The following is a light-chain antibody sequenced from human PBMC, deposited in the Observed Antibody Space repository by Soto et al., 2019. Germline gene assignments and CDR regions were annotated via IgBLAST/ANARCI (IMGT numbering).Light chain of an antibody. J-gene: IGKJ1*01. CDR2: AAS. Sequence: AIQMTQSPSSLSASVGDRVTITCRASQGIRSDLAWYQKKSGNAPKLLIYAASSLQSGVPSRFSVSGFGSDFTLTISSLQPEDFATSYCLPDYGYPRTFGQGTSVEI. CDR1: QGIRSD. V-gene: IGKV1-6*01. CDR3: LPDYGYPRT.